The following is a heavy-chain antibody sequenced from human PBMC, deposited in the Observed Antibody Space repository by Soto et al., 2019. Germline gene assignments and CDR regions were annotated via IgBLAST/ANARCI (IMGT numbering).Heavy chain of an antibody. CDR1: GGTLNDNA. J-gene: IGHJ4*02. CDR2: VIPVFESS. D-gene: IGHD3-22*01. V-gene: IGHV1-69*08. Sequence: VHLVQSGPEVKQSGSSARVSCSSSGGTLNDNAVSWVRQAPGHGLEWMGRVIPVFESSEYAPKYQGRIRVTADTLTNTVYLDLSSLTSEDTAIYYCATESQSSGNYFESWGQGTLVSVSS. CDR3: ATESQSSGNYFES.